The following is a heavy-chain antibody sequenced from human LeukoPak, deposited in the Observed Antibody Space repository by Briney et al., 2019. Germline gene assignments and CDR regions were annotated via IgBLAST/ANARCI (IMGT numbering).Heavy chain of an antibody. CDR1: GYMFTGYY. V-gene: IGHV1-2*02. CDR2: INPNSSGT. CDR3: ARPNGSGSYYAGAYDY. J-gene: IGHJ4*02. Sequence: GASVKVSCKASGYMFTGYYMHWVRQAPGQGLEWMGWINPNSSGTHYAQKFQGRVTMTRDTSISTANMDLSRLRSDDTAVYYCARPNGSGSYYAGAYDYWGQGTLVTVSS. D-gene: IGHD3-10*01.